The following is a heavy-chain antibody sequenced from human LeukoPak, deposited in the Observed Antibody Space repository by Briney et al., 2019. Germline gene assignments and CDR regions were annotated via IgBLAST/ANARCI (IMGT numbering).Heavy chain of an antibody. D-gene: IGHD5-18*01. V-gene: IGHV3-30*18. J-gene: IGHJ4*02. Sequence: GGSLRLSCAASGFTFSSYGMHWVRQAPGKGLEWVAVISYDGSNKYYADSVKGRFTISRDNSKNTLYLQMNSLRAEDTAVYYCAKDSNYYSYGPHFDYWGQGTLVTVSS. CDR3: AKDSNYYSYGPHFDY. CDR2: ISYDGSNK. CDR1: GFTFSSYG.